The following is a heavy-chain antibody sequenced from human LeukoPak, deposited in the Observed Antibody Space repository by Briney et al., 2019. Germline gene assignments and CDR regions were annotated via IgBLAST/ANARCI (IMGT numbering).Heavy chain of an antibody. CDR3: ARGRGSGGYYDSSGYSYYFDY. Sequence: GGSLRLSCAASGFTFSSYSMNWVRQAPGKGLEWVSSISSSSSYIYYADSVKGRFTISRDNAKNSLYLQMNSLRAEDTAVYYCARGRGSGGYYDSSGYSYYFDYWSQGTLVTVSS. J-gene: IGHJ4*02. CDR1: GFTFSSYS. CDR2: ISSSSSYI. D-gene: IGHD3-22*01. V-gene: IGHV3-21*01.